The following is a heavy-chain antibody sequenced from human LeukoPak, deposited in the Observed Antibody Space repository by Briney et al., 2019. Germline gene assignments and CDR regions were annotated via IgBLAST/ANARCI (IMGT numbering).Heavy chain of an antibody. CDR1: GYTFTSYA. D-gene: IGHD4-23*01. J-gene: IGHJ4*02. Sequence: ASVKVSCKASGYTFTSYAMHWVRQAPGQRLEWMGWINAGNGNTKYSQKFQGRVTITRDTSASTAYMELSSLRSEDTAVYYCAREMGNSGADDYWGQGTLVTVSS. V-gene: IGHV1-3*01. CDR3: AREMGNSGADDY. CDR2: INAGNGNT.